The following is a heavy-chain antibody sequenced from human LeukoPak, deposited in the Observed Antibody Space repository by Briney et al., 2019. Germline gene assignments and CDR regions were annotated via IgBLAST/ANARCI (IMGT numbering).Heavy chain of an antibody. CDR2: INPSDGST. D-gene: IGHD2-15*01. CDR1: GDSFTKYY. Sequence: ASVKVSCKASGDSFTKYYMHCVRQAPGQGLEWMGIINPSDGSTTYTQKFQGRVTMTTDTSTSTVNMELSSLRSEDTAVYYCAPSVRSGGSYYFDYWGQGTLVTVSS. J-gene: IGHJ4*02. V-gene: IGHV1-46*01. CDR3: APSVRSGGSYYFDY.